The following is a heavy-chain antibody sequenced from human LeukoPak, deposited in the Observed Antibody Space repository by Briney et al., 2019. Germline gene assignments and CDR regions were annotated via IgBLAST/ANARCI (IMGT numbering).Heavy chain of an antibody. CDR2: IWYDGSNK. D-gene: IGHD1-26*01. CDR3: AKDSSSGYNYYYGMDV. J-gene: IGHJ6*01. CDR1: GFTSSSYG. Sequence: GGSLRLSCAASGFTSSSYGMHWVRQAPGKGLEWVAFIWYDGSNKYYTDYVKGRFTISRDNSKNTLYLQMKSLRAEDTDVYYRAKDSSSGYNYYYGMDVWGQGTTVTVSS. V-gene: IGHV3-30*02.